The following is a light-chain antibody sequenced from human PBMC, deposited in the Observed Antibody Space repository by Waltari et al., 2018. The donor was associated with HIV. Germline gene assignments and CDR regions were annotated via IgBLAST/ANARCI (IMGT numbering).Light chain of an antibody. CDR2: YDS. V-gene: IGLV3-21*04. J-gene: IGLJ1*01. Sequence: SYVLTQPPSVSVAPGKTARITCEGDDIGSKGVHWYQQKSGQAPMLVIYYDSGRPSGIPERFSGSNSGNTATLTISRVEAVDEADYYCQVWSSSRDHPYVFGTATKVTVL. CDR1: DIGSKG. CDR3: QVWSSSRDHPYV.